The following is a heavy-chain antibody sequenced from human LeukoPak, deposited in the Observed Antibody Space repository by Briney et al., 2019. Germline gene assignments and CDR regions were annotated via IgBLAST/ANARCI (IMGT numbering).Heavy chain of an antibody. Sequence: GGSLRLSCAASGFTFSSYSMNWVRQAPGKGLEWVSSISSSSSYIYYADSVKGRFTISRDNAKNSLYLQMNSLRDEDTAVHYCARAQDPTILSYFDYWGQGTLVTVSS. CDR3: ARAQDPTILSYFDY. J-gene: IGHJ4*02. CDR1: GFTFSSYS. CDR2: ISSSSSYI. V-gene: IGHV3-21*01. D-gene: IGHD5-24*01.